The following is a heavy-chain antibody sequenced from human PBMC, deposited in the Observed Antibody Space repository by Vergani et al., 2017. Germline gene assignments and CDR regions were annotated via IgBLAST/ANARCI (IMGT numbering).Heavy chain of an antibody. V-gene: IGHV3-33*01. CDR1: GFTFNQYG. Sequence: QVQLVASGGGVVQPGRSLRLSCAASGFTFNQYGLHWVRQAPGKGLEWVAVTWYDGNNKQYADSVKGRFTISRDNSKSTMYLQMNSLRDEDTGVYYCARDLRLLYNRFDPWGQGTLGTVSS. J-gene: IGHJ5*02. CDR2: TWYDGNNK. CDR3: ARDLRLLYNRFDP. D-gene: IGHD1-14*01.